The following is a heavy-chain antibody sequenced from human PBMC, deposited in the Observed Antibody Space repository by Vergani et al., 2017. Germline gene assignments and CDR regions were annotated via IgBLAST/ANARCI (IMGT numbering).Heavy chain of an antibody. CDR3: ARHGFEQLVRGGVGY. Sequence: QVQLQESGPGLVKPSETLSLTCTVSGGSISSYYWSWIRQPPGKGLEWIGYIYYSGSTNYNPSLKSRVTISVDTSKNQFSLKLSSVTAADPAVYYCARHGFEQLVRGGVGYWGQGTLVTVSS. D-gene: IGHD6-13*01. J-gene: IGHJ4*02. CDR2: IYYSGST. V-gene: IGHV4-59*08. CDR1: GGSISSYY.